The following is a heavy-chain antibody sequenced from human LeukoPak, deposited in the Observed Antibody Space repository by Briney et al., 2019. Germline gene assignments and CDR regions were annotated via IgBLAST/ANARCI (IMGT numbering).Heavy chain of an antibody. J-gene: IGHJ4*02. D-gene: IGHD6-19*01. CDR2: THYSGST. Sequence: SETLSPTCSVFGGSVSRYYWSWIRQPPGKGLEWIGYTHYSGSTNYNPSLKSRVIISVDTSKNQLSLKLSSVTAADTAVYYCARDLDNSGWYVFDSRAQGNLVTVSS. CDR1: GGSVSRYY. V-gene: IGHV4-59*02. CDR3: ARDLDNSGWYVFDS.